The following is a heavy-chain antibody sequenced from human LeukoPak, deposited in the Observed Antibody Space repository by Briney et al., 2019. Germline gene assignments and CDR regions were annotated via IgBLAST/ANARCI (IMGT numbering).Heavy chain of an antibody. CDR3: ARTVGRIGAFDI. J-gene: IGHJ3*02. CDR1: GGPISSYY. Sequence: PSETLSLTCTVSGGPISSYYWSWIRQPPGKGLEWIGYIYYSGNTNYNPSLKSRVTISVDTSKNQFSLKLTSVTAADTAVYYCARTVGRIGAFDIWGQGTMVSVSS. V-gene: IGHV4-59*01. CDR2: IYYSGNT. D-gene: IGHD1-26*01.